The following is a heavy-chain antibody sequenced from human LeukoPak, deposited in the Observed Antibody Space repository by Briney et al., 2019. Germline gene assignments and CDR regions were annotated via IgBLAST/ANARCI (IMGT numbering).Heavy chain of an antibody. J-gene: IGHJ4*02. D-gene: IGHD3-10*01. CDR1: GFTFRS. Sequence: GGSLRLSCAASGFTFRSMHWVRQAPGKGLEWVAFIRYDGSNKYYADSVKGRFTISRDNSKNTLYLQMNSLRAEDTAVYYCAITSSGSYTLDWGQGTLVTVSS. CDR2: IRYDGSNK. V-gene: IGHV3-30*02. CDR3: AITSSGSYTLD.